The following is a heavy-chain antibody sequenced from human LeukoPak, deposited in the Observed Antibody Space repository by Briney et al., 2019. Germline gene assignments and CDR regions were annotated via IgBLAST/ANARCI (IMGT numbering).Heavy chain of an antibody. D-gene: IGHD2-15*01. J-gene: IGHJ4*02. V-gene: IGHV3-74*01. CDR3: ARDLVGYCSGGSCYSPADY. CDR1: GFSFRGYW. CDR2: INADGSTT. Sequence: GGSLRLSCVASGFSFRGYWMHWVRQPPGKGLVWVSRINADGSTTSYADSVRGRFTISRDNAKKTLYLQMNSLRAEDTAVYYCARDLVGYCSGGSCYSPADYWGQGTLLTVSS.